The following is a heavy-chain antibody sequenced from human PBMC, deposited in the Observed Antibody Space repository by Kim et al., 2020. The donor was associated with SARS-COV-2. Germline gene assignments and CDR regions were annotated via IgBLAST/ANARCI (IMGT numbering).Heavy chain of an antibody. CDR2: INSDGGST. D-gene: IGHD3-22*01. Sequence: GGSLRLSYVASGFTFSSYWMHWVRQAPGKGLVWVSRINSDGGSTMYADSVKGRFTISRDNAKNTLYLQMNSLRAEDTAVYYCVGSSGFPESWGQGTLVTVSS. CDR1: GFTFSSYW. J-gene: IGHJ5*02. CDR3: VGSSGFPES. V-gene: IGHV3-74*03.